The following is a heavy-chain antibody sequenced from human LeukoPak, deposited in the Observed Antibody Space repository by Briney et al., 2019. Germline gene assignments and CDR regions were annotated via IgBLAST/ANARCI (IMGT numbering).Heavy chain of an antibody. CDR3: ARDRVGATDYFDY. CDR1: GFTFSSYA. J-gene: IGHJ4*02. CDR2: ISYDGSNK. V-gene: IGHV3-30-3*01. D-gene: IGHD1-26*01. Sequence: GGSLRLSCAASGFTFSSYAMHWVRQAPGKGLEWAAVISYDGSNKYYADSVKGRFTISRDNSKNTLYLQMNSLRAEDTAVYYCARDRVGATDYFDYWGQGTLVTVSS.